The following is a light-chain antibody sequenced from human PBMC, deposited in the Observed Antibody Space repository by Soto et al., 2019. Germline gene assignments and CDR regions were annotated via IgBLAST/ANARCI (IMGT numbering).Light chain of an antibody. CDR1: SSDVGGFNF. Sequence: QTVVTQPASVSGSPGQSITISCTGTSSDVGGFNFVSWYQHYPGKAPKLMIYDVSNRRSGVSNRFSGSKSGNTASLTISGLQAEDEADYYCSSFTTSTTYVFGTGTQLTVL. V-gene: IGLV2-14*03. J-gene: IGLJ1*01. CDR2: DVS. CDR3: SSFTTSTTYV.